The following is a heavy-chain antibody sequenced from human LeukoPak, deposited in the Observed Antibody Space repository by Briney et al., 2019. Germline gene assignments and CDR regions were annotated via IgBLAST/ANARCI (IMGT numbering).Heavy chain of an antibody. J-gene: IGHJ4*02. V-gene: IGHV3-7*01. CDR3: ARLRFVAASGVSPFDY. CDR1: GFIFSLYL. D-gene: IGHD2-8*02. CDR2: IKQEGSEK. Sequence: QPGGSLRLSCAASGFIFSLYLMSWVRQAPGXGLEWVASIKQEGSEKYYVDSVKGRFTISRDNAKNSLYLQLHSLRAEDTAVYYCARLRFVAASGVSPFDYWGQGTLVTVSS.